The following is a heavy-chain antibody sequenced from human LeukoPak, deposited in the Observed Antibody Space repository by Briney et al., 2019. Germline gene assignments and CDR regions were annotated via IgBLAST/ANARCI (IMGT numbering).Heavy chain of an antibody. CDR3: TRDSIYYYIDY. D-gene: IGHD2-21*01. V-gene: IGHV3-72*01. CDR1: GFTFSSYW. CDR2: VRNKVSSYTT. J-gene: IGHJ4*02. Sequence: GGSLRLSCAASGFTFSSYWMSWVRQAPGKGLEWVGRVRNKVSSYTTEYAASVKGRFTISRDDSKNSLYLQMNSLKTEDTAVYYCTRDSIYYYIDYWGQGTLVTVSS.